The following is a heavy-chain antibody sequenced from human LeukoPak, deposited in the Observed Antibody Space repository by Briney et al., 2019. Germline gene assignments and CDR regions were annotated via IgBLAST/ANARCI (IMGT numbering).Heavy chain of an antibody. D-gene: IGHD3-9*01. CDR1: GFSLSTSGMC. Sequence: SGPALVKPTQTLTLTCTFSGFSLSTSGMCVSWIRQPPGKALEWLARTDWDDDKYYSTSLKTRLTISKDTSKNQVVLTMTNMDPVDTATYYCARIYYDILTGYSFDYWGQGTLVTVSS. CDR3: ARIYYDILTGYSFDY. J-gene: IGHJ4*02. CDR2: TDWDDDK. V-gene: IGHV2-70*11.